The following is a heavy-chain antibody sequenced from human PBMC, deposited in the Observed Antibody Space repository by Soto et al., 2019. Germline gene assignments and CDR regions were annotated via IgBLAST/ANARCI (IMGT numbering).Heavy chain of an antibody. D-gene: IGHD2-2*01. CDR3: AAGFILGYCSSTSCPVGWFDP. CDR1: GVTFSSYA. CDR2: IIPIFGTA. J-gene: IGHJ5*02. Sequence: SVKVSCKASGVTFSSYAISWVRQAPGQGLEWMGGIIPIFGTANYAQKFQGRVTITADESTSTAYMELSSLRSEDTAVYYCAAGFILGYCSSTSCPVGWFDPWGQGTLVTVSS. V-gene: IGHV1-69*13.